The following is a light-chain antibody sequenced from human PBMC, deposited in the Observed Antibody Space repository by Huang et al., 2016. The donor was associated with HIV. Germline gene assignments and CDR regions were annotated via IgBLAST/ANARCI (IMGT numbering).Light chain of an antibody. Sequence: IQLTQSPSSLSASVGDRVTRSCRARQGISSNLAWYQQKPRRAARVMINGASTLQSGVPSRFSGSCSGTYFTRTISSLQPEDFATYYCQQLNTYPITFGQGTRLEIK. CDR3: QQLNTYPIT. CDR1: QGISSN. CDR2: GAS. J-gene: IGKJ5*01. V-gene: IGKV1-9*01.